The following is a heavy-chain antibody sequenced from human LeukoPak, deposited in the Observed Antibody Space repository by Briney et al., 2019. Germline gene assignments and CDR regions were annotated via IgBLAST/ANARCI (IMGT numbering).Heavy chain of an antibody. CDR2: ISSSGSTI. CDR1: GFTFSDYY. Sequence: GGSLRLSCAASGFTFSDYYMSWISQAPGKGLEWVSYISSSGSTIYYADSVKGRFTISRDNAMNSLYLQMNSLRAEDTAVYYCVARAEYFQHWGQGTLVTVSS. V-gene: IGHV3-11*01. J-gene: IGHJ1*01. CDR3: VARAEYFQH.